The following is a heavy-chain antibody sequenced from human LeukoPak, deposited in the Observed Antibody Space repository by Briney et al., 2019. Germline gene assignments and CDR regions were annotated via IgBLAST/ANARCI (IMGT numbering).Heavy chain of an antibody. CDR1: GFTFSSYA. V-gene: IGHV3-23*01. CDR3: AKDADYSSWYYYYGMDV. J-gene: IGHJ6*02. D-gene: IGHD4-11*01. CDR2: ISGSGGST. Sequence: GSLRLSCAASGFTFSSYAMSWVRQASGKGLEWVSAISGSGGSTYYADSVKGRFTISRDNSKNTLYLQMNSLRAEDTAVYYCAKDADYSSWYYYYGMDVWGQGTTVTVSS.